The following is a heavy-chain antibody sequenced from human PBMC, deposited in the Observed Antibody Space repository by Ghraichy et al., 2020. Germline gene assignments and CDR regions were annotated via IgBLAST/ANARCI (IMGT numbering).Heavy chain of an antibody. CDR2: ISSSSSYT. J-gene: IGHJ4*02. Sequence: GGSLRLSCAASGFTFSDYYMSWIRQAPGKGLEWVSYISSSSSYTNYADSVKGRFTISRDNAKNSLYLQMNSLRAEDTAVYYCARAESPVTRALTYYFDYWGQGTLVTVSS. D-gene: IGHD4-17*01. CDR1: GFTFSDYY. V-gene: IGHV3-11*06. CDR3: ARAESPVTRALTYYFDY.